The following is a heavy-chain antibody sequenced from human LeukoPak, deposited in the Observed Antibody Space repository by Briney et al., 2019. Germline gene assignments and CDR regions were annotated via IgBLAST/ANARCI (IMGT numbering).Heavy chain of an antibody. D-gene: IGHD2-21*01. CDR3: VIAAFDY. CDR2: INPSDGST. CDR1: GYTFTTYY. J-gene: IGHJ4*02. Sequence: ASVKVSCKASGYTFTTYYLHWVRQAPGQGLEWMAIINPSDGSTSNAQKFQGRVTVTMDTSTSTVNMELSSLRSVDTAVYYCVIAAFDYWGQGTLVTVSS. V-gene: IGHV1-46*01.